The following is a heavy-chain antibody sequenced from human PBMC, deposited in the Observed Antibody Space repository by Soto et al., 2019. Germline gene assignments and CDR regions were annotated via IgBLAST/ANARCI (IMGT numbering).Heavy chain of an antibody. Sequence: SETLSLTCAVYGGSFSGYYWSWIRQPPGKGLEWIGEIFHGGSTNYSPSLKSRVTISVDTSKNQFSLELSSVTAADTAVYYCARPHYDSNTFYYFFDYWGQGTLVTVSS. V-gene: IGHV4-34*12. CDR2: IFHGGST. CDR3: ARPHYDSNTFYYFFDY. CDR1: GGSFSGYY. J-gene: IGHJ4*02. D-gene: IGHD3-22*01.